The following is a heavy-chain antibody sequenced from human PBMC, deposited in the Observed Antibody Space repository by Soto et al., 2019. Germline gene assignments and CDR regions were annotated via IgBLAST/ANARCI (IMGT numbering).Heavy chain of an antibody. CDR3: AKGTYCSGGSCSSHYFDY. CDR1: GFTFSSYG. D-gene: IGHD2-15*01. Sequence: QVQLVESGGGVVQPGRSLRLSCAASGFTFSSYGMHWVRQAPGKGLEWVAVISYDGSNKYYADSVKGRFTISRDNSKNKLYLQMNSLRAEDTAVYFCAKGTYCSGGSCSSHYFDYWGQGTLVTVSS. J-gene: IGHJ4*02. V-gene: IGHV3-30*18. CDR2: ISYDGSNK.